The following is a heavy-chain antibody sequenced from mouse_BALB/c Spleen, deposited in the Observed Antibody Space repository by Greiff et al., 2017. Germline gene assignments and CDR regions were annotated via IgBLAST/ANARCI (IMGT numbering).Heavy chain of an antibody. Sequence: QVQLQQSGAELMKPGASVKISCKATGYTFSSYWIEWVKQRPGHGLEWIGEILPGSGSTNYNEEFKGKATFTADTSSNTAYMQLSSLTSEDSAVYYCALTGTLDYWGQGTTLTVSS. V-gene: IGHV1-9*01. D-gene: IGHD4-1*01. CDR3: ALTGTLDY. J-gene: IGHJ2*01. CDR1: GYTFSSYW. CDR2: ILPGSGST.